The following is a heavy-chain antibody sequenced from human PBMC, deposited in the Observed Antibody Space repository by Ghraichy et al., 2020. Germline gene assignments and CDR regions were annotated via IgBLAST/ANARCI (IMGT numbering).Heavy chain of an antibody. CDR1: GGSISSGASS. D-gene: IGHD3-10*01. V-gene: IGHV4-30-2*01. Sequence: SETLSLTCTVSGGSISSGASSWSWIRQAPDKGLEWIGYIYYSGRTYYNPSLKSRLTISVDRSKNQFSLNLTSVTAADTAVYYCARDGQGSGSRSYWYFDIWGRGTLVTVSS. J-gene: IGHJ2*01. CDR2: IYYSGRT. CDR3: ARDGQGSGSRSYWYFDI.